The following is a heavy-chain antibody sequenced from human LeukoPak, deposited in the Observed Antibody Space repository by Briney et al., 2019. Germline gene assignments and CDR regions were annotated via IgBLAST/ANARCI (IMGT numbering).Heavy chain of an antibody. V-gene: IGHV3-30*02. CDR2: IRYDGSNK. CDR1: GFTFSSYG. Sequence: GGSLRLSCAASGFTFSSYGMHWVRQAPGKGLEWVAFIRYDGSNKYYADSVKGRFTISRDNSKNTLYLQMNSLRAEDTAVYYCAGYHCGDMVRGVITAYWGQGTLVTVSS. CDR3: AGYHCGDMVRGVITAY. J-gene: IGHJ4*02. D-gene: IGHD3-10*01.